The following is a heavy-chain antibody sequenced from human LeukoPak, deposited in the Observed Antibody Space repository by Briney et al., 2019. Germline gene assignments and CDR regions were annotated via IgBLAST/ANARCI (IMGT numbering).Heavy chain of an antibody. CDR3: GKEMTSMVTVEY. CDR1: GFTFSTSA. CDR2: ISGSGGKT. D-gene: IGHD5-18*01. V-gene: IGHV3-23*01. Sequence: GGSLRLSCVASGFTFSTSAMSLGRQAPGKGQGWVSAISGSGGKTYDADSVKGRFTISRDNSQNTLYLYMNSLRADDTAVYYCGKEMTSMVTVEYWGQGTLVTVSS. J-gene: IGHJ4*02.